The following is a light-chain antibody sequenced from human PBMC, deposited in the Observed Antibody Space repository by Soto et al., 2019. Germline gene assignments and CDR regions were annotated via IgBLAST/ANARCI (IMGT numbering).Light chain of an antibody. Sequence: EIVLTQSPGTLSLSPGERATLSCRASQSVSSSFLAWFQQKPGQAPRLLIYGASSRATGIPDRFSGSGSGIDFTLTISRLEREDFAVYYCQQYSSSPITFGQGTRLEIK. CDR1: QSVSSSF. CDR3: QQYSSSPIT. J-gene: IGKJ5*01. CDR2: GAS. V-gene: IGKV3-20*01.